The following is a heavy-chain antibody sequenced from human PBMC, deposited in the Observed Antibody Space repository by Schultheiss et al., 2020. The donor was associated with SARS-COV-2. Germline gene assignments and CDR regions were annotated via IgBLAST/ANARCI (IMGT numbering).Heavy chain of an antibody. CDR3: ARQKYQPLLYNFGTSHFDY. CDR1: GGSFSGYY. V-gene: IGHV4-34*01. J-gene: IGHJ4*02. D-gene: IGHD2-2*01. CDR2: INHSGST. Sequence: SQTLSLTCAVYGGSFSGYYWSWIRQPPGKGLEWIGEINHSGSTNYNPSLKSRVTISVDTSKNQFSLKLSSVTAADTAVYYCARQKYQPLLYNFGTSHFDYWGQGTLVTVSS.